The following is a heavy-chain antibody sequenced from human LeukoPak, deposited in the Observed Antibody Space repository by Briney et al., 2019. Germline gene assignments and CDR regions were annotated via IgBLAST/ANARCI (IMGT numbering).Heavy chain of an antibody. J-gene: IGHJ4*02. Sequence: ASVKVSCKASGGTFSSYAISWVRQAPGQGLEWMGWINPNSGGTNYAQKFQGRVTMTRDTSISTAYMELSRLRSDDTAVYYCARDLGYGVAAAAEGIDYWGQGTLVTVSS. D-gene: IGHD6-13*01. CDR1: GGTFSSYA. V-gene: IGHV1-2*02. CDR3: ARDLGYGVAAAAEGIDY. CDR2: INPNSGGT.